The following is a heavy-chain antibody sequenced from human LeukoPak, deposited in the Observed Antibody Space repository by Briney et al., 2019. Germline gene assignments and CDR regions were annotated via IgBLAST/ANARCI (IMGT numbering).Heavy chain of an antibody. V-gene: IGHV3-23*01. J-gene: IGHJ4*02. CDR2: ISSSGGNT. CDR3: ARRAASSGYYFDQ. CDR1: GFTFSSYA. Sequence: GGSLRLSCAASGFTFSSYAMTWVRQGPGKGLEWVSTISSSGGNTYNADSVKGRFTISRDNSKNTLYLQMNSLRAEDTAVYYCARRAASSGYYFDQWGQGTLSPSPQ. D-gene: IGHD6-19*01.